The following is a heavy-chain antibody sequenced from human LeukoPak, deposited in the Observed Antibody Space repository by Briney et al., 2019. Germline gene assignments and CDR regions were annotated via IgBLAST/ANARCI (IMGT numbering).Heavy chain of an antibody. J-gene: IGHJ6*02. D-gene: IGHD3-16*01. Sequence: GGSLRLSCAASGFTFSSYEMNWVPQAPGQGLKWVSYISSSGSTISYADSVKGRFTISRDKAKNSLYLQMNSLRAEDTAVYYCANTELWTGGMDVWGPGTRVTVSS. V-gene: IGHV3-48*03. CDR3: ANTELWTGGMDV. CDR2: ISSSGSTI. CDR1: GFTFSSYE.